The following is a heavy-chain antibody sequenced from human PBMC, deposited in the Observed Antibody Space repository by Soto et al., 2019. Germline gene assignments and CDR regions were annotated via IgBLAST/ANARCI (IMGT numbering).Heavy chain of an antibody. D-gene: IGHD2-2*01. CDR1: GFTFSSYA. V-gene: IGHV3-30-3*01. J-gene: IGHJ6*02. CDR3: ARDRIVVVPAAYTPRYYYYGMDV. CDR2: ISYDGSNK. Sequence: PGGSLRLSCAASGFTFSSYATHWVRQAPGKXLEWVAVISYDGSNKYYADSVKGRFTISRDNSKNTLYLQMNSLRAEDTAVYYCARDRIVVVPAAYTPRYYYYGMDVWGQGTTVTVSS.